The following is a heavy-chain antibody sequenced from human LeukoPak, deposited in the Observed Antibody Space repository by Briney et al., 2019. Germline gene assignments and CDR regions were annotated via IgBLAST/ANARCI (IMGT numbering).Heavy chain of an antibody. V-gene: IGHV3-23*01. Sequence: GGSLRLSCAASGFTFSSSVMTWVRLAPGKGLEWVSCIDGSSEVTRYADSVKGRFTISRDNSKNTLYLQMISLRAEDTAVYYCAKRRDGWFDPWGQGTLVTVSS. CDR1: GFTFSSSV. CDR2: IDGSSEVT. J-gene: IGHJ5*02. D-gene: IGHD4-17*01. CDR3: AKRRDGWFDP.